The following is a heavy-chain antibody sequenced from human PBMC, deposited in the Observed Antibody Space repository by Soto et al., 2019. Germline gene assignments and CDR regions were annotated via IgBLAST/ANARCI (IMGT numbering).Heavy chain of an antibody. D-gene: IGHD5-18*01. Sequence: PSETLSLTCTVSGGSVRSGGYYWSWIRQPPGKGLEWIGYIYYSGSTNYNPSLKSRVTISVDTSKNQFSLKLSSVTAADTAVYYCARDRRGYSYGYYYGMDVWGQGTTVTVSS. CDR2: IYYSGST. V-gene: IGHV4-61*08. J-gene: IGHJ6*02. CDR1: GGSVRSGGYY. CDR3: ARDRRGYSYGYYYGMDV.